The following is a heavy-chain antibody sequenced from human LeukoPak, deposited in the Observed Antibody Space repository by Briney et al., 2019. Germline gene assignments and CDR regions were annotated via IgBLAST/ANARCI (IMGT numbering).Heavy chain of an antibody. J-gene: IGHJ4*02. CDR2: INPNSGGT. CDR1: GYTFNGYY. Sequence: GASVKVSCKASGYTFNGYYVHWVRQAPGQGLEWMGRINPNSGGTNYAQKFQGRVTMTRDTSISIAYMELSRLRSDDTAVYYCARGAYYYDSSGEFDYWGQGTLVTVSS. CDR3: ARGAYYYDSSGEFDY. V-gene: IGHV1-2*06. D-gene: IGHD3-22*01.